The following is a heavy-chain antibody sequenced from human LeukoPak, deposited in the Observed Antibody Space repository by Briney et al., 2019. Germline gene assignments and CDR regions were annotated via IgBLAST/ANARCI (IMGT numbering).Heavy chain of an antibody. D-gene: IGHD4-11*01. CDR1: GGSISSYY. Sequence: SETLSLTCTVSGGSISSYYWSWIRQPPGKGLEWIGYIYYSGSTNYNPSLKSRVTISVDTSKNQFSLKLSSVTAADTAVYYCARDNSNYGYFDYWSQGTLVTVSS. V-gene: IGHV4-59*01. J-gene: IGHJ4*02. CDR3: ARDNSNYGYFDY. CDR2: IYYSGST.